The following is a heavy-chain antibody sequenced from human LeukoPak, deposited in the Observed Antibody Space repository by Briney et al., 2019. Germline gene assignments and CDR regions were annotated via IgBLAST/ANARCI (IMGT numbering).Heavy chain of an antibody. J-gene: IGHJ3*01. CDR3: AKGISYARDV. CDR2: ITGSGNGI. Sequence: GGSLRLSCAASGFTVSSNYMSWVRQAPGKGLEWVSSITGSGNGIHYADSVKGRFTISRDNAKNSLFLQMNSLRPEDTALYYCAKGISYARDVFGQGTMVTVSS. V-gene: IGHV3-21*04. D-gene: IGHD2-2*01. CDR1: GFTVSSNY.